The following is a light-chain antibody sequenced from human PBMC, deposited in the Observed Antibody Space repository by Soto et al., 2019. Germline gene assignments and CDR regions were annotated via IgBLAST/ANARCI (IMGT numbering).Light chain of an antibody. J-gene: IGKJ1*01. Sequence: DIHMTQSPSTLPASVGDRVTITCRASQSISNWLAWYQQKPGKAPNLLIFDASTLESGVPSRFSGSGSGTTFTLTISSLQSDDFATYYCLQYNGYYRTFGQGTKVDIK. CDR2: DAS. CDR1: QSISNW. V-gene: IGKV1-5*01. CDR3: LQYNGYYRT.